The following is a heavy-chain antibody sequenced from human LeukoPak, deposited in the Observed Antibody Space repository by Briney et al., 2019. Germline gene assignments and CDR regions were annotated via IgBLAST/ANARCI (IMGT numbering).Heavy chain of an antibody. CDR2: ISYDGSNK. V-gene: IGHV3-30*03. Sequence: PGGSLRLSCAASGFTFSSYGMSWVRQAPGKGLEWVAVISYDGSNKYYADSVKGRFTISRDNAKNSLYLQMNSLRAEDTAVYYCARGTGYYYYMDVWGKGTTVTVSS. J-gene: IGHJ6*03. CDR1: GFTFSSYG. CDR3: ARGTGYYYYMDV.